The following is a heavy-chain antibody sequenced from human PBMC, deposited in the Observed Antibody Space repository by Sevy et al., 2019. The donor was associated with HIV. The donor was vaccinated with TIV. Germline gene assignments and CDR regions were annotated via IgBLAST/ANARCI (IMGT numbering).Heavy chain of an antibody. Sequence: GGSLRLSCATSGFPFNIYSMSWVRQAPGKGLEWVSTLFFGCGKINYADSVKGRFTNSRVNSENTLNLEMNGLRAEDTALYFCAREGGSKPRDYWGRGTLVTVSS. CDR1: GFPFNIYS. J-gene: IGHJ4*02. V-gene: IGHV3-23*01. CDR2: LFFGCGKI. D-gene: IGHD2-2*01. CDR3: AREGGSKPRDY.